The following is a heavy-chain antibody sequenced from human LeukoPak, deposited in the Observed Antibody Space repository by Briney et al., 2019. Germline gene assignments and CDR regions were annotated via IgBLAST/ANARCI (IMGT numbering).Heavy chain of an antibody. CDR1: GFTFDDYA. CDR2: ISWNSSSI. J-gene: IGHJ6*02. D-gene: IGHD3-10*01. CDR3: AKDMALGFMVRGVFYYGMDV. V-gene: IGHV3-9*01. Sequence: PGRSLRLSCAASGFTFDDYAMHWVRQAPGQGLERVSGISWNSSSIGYADSVKGRFTISRENAKNSLYLQMNSLRAEDTALYYCAKDMALGFMVRGVFYYGMDVWGQGTTVTVSS.